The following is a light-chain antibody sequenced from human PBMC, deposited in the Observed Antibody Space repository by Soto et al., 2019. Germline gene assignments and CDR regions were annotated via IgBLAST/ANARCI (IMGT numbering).Light chain of an antibody. J-gene: IGLJ2*01. Sequence: QSVLTQPPSASGSPGQSVTISCTGSSSDVGGYNYVSWYQQHPGKAPKLMIYEVSKRPSGVPDRLSGSKSGNTASLTVSGLQSEVEADYNCSSYGGSNTVVFGGGTKLTVL. CDR1: SSDVGGYNY. CDR2: EVS. V-gene: IGLV2-8*01. CDR3: SSYGGSNTVV.